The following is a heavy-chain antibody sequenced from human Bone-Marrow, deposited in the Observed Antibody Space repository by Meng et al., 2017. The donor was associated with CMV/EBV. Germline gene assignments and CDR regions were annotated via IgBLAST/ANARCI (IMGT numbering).Heavy chain of an antibody. V-gene: IGHV3-74*01. J-gene: IGHJ4*02. D-gene: IGHD4-17*01. CDR3: ARTVHRFDY. CDR1: GFTFGDYA. CDR2: INSDGSST. Sequence: GESLKISCTASGFTFGDYAMSWVRQAPGKGLVWVSRINSDGSSTSYADSVKGRFTISRDNAKNTLYLQMNSLRAEDAAVYYCARTVHRFDYWGQGTMVTVSS.